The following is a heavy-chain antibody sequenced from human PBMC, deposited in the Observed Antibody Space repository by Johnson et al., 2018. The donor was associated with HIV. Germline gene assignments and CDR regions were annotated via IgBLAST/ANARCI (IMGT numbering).Heavy chain of an antibody. D-gene: IGHD2-15*01. CDR2: IRYDGSNK. Sequence: VQLVESGGGLVEPGGSLRLSCAASGFTFSSYGMHWVRQAPGKGLEWVAFIRYDGSNKYYADSVKGRFTISRDNAKNSLYLQMNSLRSEDTAVYYCARQTLCTGTGCSSGLGTFDLWGQGTMVTVSS. CDR1: GFTFSSYG. J-gene: IGHJ3*01. V-gene: IGHV3-30*02. CDR3: ARQTLCTGTGCSSGLGTFDL.